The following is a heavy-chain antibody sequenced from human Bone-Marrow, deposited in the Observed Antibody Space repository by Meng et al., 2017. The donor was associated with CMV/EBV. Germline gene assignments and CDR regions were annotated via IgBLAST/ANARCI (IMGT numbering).Heavy chain of an antibody. D-gene: IGHD4-17*01. J-gene: IGHJ5*02. Sequence: CAASGFTFSESYMSWIRQAPGKGLEWVSYISTSGNTIYYADSVKGRFTVSRDNANNSVYLQMDSLRAEDTAVYYCARDSFGDYSMKSWGQGTLVTVSS. CDR1: GFTFSESY. V-gene: IGHV3-11*01. CDR3: ARDSFGDYSMKS. CDR2: ISTSGNTI.